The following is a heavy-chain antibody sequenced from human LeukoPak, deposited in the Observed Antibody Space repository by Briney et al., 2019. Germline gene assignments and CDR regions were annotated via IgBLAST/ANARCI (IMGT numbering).Heavy chain of an antibody. Sequence: PSETLSLTCTVSGGSINSYYWSWIRQPPGKGLEWIGYIYYSGSTNYNPSLKSRVTISVDTSKNQFSLKLSSVTAADTAVYYCARGTTTYYYYGMDVWGQGTTVTVSS. V-gene: IGHV4-59*01. CDR3: ARGTTTYYYYGMDV. D-gene: IGHD1-1*01. CDR2: IYYSGST. J-gene: IGHJ6*02. CDR1: GGSINSYY.